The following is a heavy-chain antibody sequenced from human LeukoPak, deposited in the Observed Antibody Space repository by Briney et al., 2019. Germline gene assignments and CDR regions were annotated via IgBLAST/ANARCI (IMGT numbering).Heavy chain of an antibody. CDR2: IKEDGSEK. CDR3: ARTTRGYSSGWLPFDY. D-gene: IGHD6-19*01. Sequence: GGSLRLSCAASGFTFNNYWMTWVRQAPGKGLEWVANIKEDGSEKHYVDAVKGRFTISRDNAKNSLSLQMNSLRAEDTALYYCARTTRGYSSGWLPFDYWGQGTLVTVSS. CDR1: GFTFNNYW. V-gene: IGHV3-7*03. J-gene: IGHJ4*02.